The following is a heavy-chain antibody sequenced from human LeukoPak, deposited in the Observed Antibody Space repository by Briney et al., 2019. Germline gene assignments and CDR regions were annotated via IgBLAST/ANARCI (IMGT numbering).Heavy chain of an antibody. CDR3: ARDRWGIRDYSNYEALWY. J-gene: IGHJ4*02. CDR1: GYTFTGYY. Sequence: ASVKVSCKASGYTFTGYYIHWVRQAPGQGLEWMGWINPNSGGTNYAQKFQGRVTMTRDTSINTANMELSRLRSDDTAVYYCARDRWGIRDYSNYEALWYWGQGTLVTVSS. D-gene: IGHD4-11*01. CDR2: INPNSGGT. V-gene: IGHV1-2*02.